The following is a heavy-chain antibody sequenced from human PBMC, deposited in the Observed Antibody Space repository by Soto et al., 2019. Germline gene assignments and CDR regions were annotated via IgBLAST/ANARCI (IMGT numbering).Heavy chain of an antibody. CDR1: GFTFSSYA. CDR3: ARDWLGFFDY. D-gene: IGHD3-10*01. CDR2: ISYDGSNK. Sequence: QVQLVESGGGVVQPGRSLRLSCAASGFTFSSYAMHWVRQAPGKGLGWVAVISYDGSNKYYADSVKGRFTISRDNSKNTLYLQMNSLRAEDTAVYYCARDWLGFFDYWGQGTLVTVSS. V-gene: IGHV3-30-3*01. J-gene: IGHJ4*02.